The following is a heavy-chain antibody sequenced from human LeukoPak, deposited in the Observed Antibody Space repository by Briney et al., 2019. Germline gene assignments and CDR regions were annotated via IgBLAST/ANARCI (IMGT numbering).Heavy chain of an antibody. CDR2: ISSSSSYI. J-gene: IGHJ4*02. V-gene: IGHV3-21*06. D-gene: IGHD2-21*02. CDR3: ARGNVVTAFFYY. Sequence: GGSLRLSCAPSGFTFSSYTMNWVRQAPGKGLEWVSSISSSSSYIYYADSVKGRFTISRDYAKNLLYLQMNSRRIEDTAVYYCARGNVVTAFFYYWGQGTLVSVSS. CDR1: GFTFSSYT.